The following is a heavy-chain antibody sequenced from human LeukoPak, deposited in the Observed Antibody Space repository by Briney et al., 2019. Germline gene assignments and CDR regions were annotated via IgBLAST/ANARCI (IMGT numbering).Heavy chain of an antibody. J-gene: IGHJ5*02. CDR1: NSTFSG. CDR2: INPNSGGT. Sequence: GASVKVSCKASNSTFSGMSWVRQAPGQGLEWMGWINPNSGGTNYAQKFQGRVTMTRDTSISTAYMELSRLRSDDTAIYYCARDRKQWLRGPFDPWGQGTLVTVSS. D-gene: IGHD6-19*01. CDR3: ARDRKQWLRGPFDP. V-gene: IGHV1-2*02.